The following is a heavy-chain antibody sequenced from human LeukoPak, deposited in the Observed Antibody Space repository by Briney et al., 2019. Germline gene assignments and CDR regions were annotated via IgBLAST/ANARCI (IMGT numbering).Heavy chain of an antibody. CDR3: ARDSDYGDYVHYFDY. CDR2: IYYSGST. D-gene: IGHD4-17*01. Sequence: PSETLSLTCTVSGGSISSYYWSWIRQPPGKGLEWIGYIYYSGSTNYNPSLKSRVTISVDTSKNQFSLKLSSVTAADTAVYYCARDSDYGDYVHYFDYWGQGTLVTVSS. CDR1: GGSISSYY. V-gene: IGHV4-59*01. J-gene: IGHJ4*02.